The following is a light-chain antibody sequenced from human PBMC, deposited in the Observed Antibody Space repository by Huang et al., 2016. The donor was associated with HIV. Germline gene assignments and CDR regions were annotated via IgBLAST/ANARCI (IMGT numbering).Light chain of an antibody. J-gene: IGKJ1*01. CDR1: QSIGST. V-gene: IGKV3-15*01. Sequence: EIVMTQSPATLSVSPGNRATLSCRASQSIGSTLAWFQQKPGQAPRLLISDASARATGIPARFTGSGSGTEFTLTISSLESEDLAVYYCQQYSKWPWTFGQGTKVENK. CDR2: DAS. CDR3: QQYSKWPWT.